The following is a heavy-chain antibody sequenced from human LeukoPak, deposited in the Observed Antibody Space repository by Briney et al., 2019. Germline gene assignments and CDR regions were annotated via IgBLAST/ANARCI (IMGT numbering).Heavy chain of an antibody. CDR2: IYHSGST. V-gene: IGHV4-30-2*01. CDR3: ARGQVVGATRGKYYFDY. Sequence: SETLSLTCTVSGGSISSGGYYWSWIRQPPGKGLEWIGYIYHSGSTYYNPSLKSRVTISVDRSKNQFSLKLSSVTAADTAVYYCARGQVVGATRGKYYFDYWGQGTLVTVSS. CDR1: GGSISSGGYY. J-gene: IGHJ4*02. D-gene: IGHD1-26*01.